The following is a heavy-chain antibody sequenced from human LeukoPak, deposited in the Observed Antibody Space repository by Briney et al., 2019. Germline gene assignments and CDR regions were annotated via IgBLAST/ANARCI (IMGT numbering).Heavy chain of an antibody. V-gene: IGHV5-51*01. D-gene: IGHD2-2*01. Sequence: GEPLKISCKGSGYSFASYWIAWVRQMPGKGLEWMGVIYPGNSDITYSPSFQGQVTISADKSVSTACLHWSSLKASDTAIYYCARHLSSISSCPNYWGQGTLVTVSS. J-gene: IGHJ4*02. CDR1: GYSFASYW. CDR3: ARHLSSISSCPNY. CDR2: IYPGNSDI.